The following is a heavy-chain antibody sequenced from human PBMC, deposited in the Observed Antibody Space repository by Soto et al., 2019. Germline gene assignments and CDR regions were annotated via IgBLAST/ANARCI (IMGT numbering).Heavy chain of an antibody. CDR3: AILRFLEWLSIDYYGMDV. CDR2: IDPSDSYT. D-gene: IGHD3-3*01. V-gene: IGHV5-10-1*01. CDR1: GYSFTSYW. Sequence: PGESLKISCNGSGYSFTSYWIGWVRQMPWKGLEWMGRIDPSDSYTNYRPSFQGHVTISADKSISTAYLQWSSLKASDTAMYYCAILRFLEWLSIDYYGMDVWGQGTTVTVSS. J-gene: IGHJ6*02.